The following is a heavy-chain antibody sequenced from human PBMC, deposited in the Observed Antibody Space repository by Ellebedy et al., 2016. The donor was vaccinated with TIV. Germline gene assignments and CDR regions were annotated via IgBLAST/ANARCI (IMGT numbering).Heavy chain of an antibody. CDR1: GYSFASYW. CDR2: ISPADSHL. D-gene: IGHD3-16*01. CDR3: ARQSQGGGESGVFDT. J-gene: IGHJ3*02. V-gene: IGHV5-51*01. Sequence: GESLKISCKGSGYSFASYWIGWVRQMPGKGLEWMGVISPADSHLRSSPSFQGQVTISADKSISTAYLQWSSLKASDSAMYYCARQSQGGGESGVFDTWGQGTLLTVSS.